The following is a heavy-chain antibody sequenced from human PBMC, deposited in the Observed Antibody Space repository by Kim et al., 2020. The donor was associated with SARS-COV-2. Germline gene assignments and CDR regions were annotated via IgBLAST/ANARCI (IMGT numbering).Heavy chain of an antibody. J-gene: IGHJ4*02. CDR2: IWYDGSNK. V-gene: IGHV3-33*01. CDR3: AREAVLRSQYYFDY. CDR1: GFTFSSYG. Sequence: GGSLRLSCAASGFTFSSYGMHWVRQAPGKGLEWVAVIWYDGSNKYYADSVKGRFTISRDNSKNTLYLQMNSLRAEDTAVYYCAREAVLRSQYYFDYWGQGTLVTVSS. D-gene: IGHD3-3*01.